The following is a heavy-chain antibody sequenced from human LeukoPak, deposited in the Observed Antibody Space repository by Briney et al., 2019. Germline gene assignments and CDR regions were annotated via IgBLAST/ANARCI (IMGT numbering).Heavy chain of an antibody. J-gene: IGHJ4*02. CDR2: IYPGDSDT. CDR3: ARRTRYCSGGSCYIFDY. D-gene: IGHD2-15*01. Sequence: GESLKISCKGSGYTFTSYWIAWVRQMPGKGLEWMGIIYPGDSDTVYSPSFQGQVTISADKSISTAYLQWSSLRASDTAMYYRARRTRYCSGGSCYIFDYWGQGTLVTVSS. CDR1: GYTFTSYW. V-gene: IGHV5-51*01.